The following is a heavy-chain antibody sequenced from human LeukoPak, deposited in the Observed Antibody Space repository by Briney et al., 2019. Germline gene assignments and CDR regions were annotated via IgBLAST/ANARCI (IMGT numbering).Heavy chain of an antibody. CDR3: ARDLKESSRWTLPIDY. V-gene: IGHV3-21*01. Sequence: KSGGSLRLSCAASGFTFSSYSMNWVRQAPGKGLEWVSSLSSSSSYIYYADSVKGRFTISRDNAKNSLYLQMNSLRAEDTAVYYCARDLKESSRWTLPIDYWGQGTLVTVSS. J-gene: IGHJ4*02. CDR1: GFTFSSYS. CDR2: LSSSSSYI. D-gene: IGHD6-13*01.